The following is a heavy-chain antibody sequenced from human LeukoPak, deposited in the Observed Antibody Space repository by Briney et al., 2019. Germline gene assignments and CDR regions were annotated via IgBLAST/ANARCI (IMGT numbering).Heavy chain of an antibody. CDR1: GFTFDDYG. D-gene: IGHD3-22*01. Sequence: GGSLRLSCAASGFTFDDYGMSWVRQAPGKGLEWVSGINWNGGSTGYADSVKGRFTISRDNAKNSLYLQMNSLRAEDTALYYCARDTYYYDSSGYPIYDYWGQGTLVTVSS. V-gene: IGHV3-20*04. CDR2: INWNGGST. J-gene: IGHJ4*02. CDR3: ARDTYYYDSSGYPIYDY.